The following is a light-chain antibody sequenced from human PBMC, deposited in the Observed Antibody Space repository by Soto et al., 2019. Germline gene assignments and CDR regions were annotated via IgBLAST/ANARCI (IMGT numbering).Light chain of an antibody. J-gene: IGLJ2*01. Sequence: QAVVTQPPSASETPGQRVTISCSGSSSNIGSNVVNWYQQLPGTAPKLLIFSNDLRPSGVPDRFSGSKSGTSASLAISGLQSEDEANYYCAVWDDSLNGVIFGGGTKLTVL. CDR3: AVWDDSLNGVI. CDR2: SND. CDR1: SSNIGSNV. V-gene: IGLV1-44*01.